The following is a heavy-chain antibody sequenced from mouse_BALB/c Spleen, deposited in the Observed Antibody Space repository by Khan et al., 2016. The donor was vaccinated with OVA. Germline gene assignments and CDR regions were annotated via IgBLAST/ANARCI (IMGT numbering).Heavy chain of an antibody. V-gene: IGHV1-7*01. J-gene: IGHJ3*01. CDR3: ARDYERFAY. CDR2: INPITVYT. Sequence: QVQLQQSGAELAKPGASVKMSCKASGYTFTSYWMHWIKQRPGQGLEWIGYINPITVYTEYNQKFKDKATLTAEKSSSTAYMQLSSLTSEDSAVYYCARDYERFAYWGQGTLVTVSA. CDR1: GYTFTSYW. D-gene: IGHD1-1*01.